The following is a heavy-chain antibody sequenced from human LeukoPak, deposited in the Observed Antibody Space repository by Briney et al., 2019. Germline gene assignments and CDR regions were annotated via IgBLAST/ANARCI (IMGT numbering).Heavy chain of an antibody. V-gene: IGHV3-7*01. CDR2: IKQDGSEK. J-gene: IGHJ4*02. CDR1: GFTFSSYW. Sequence: GGSPRLSCAASGFTFSSYWMSWVRQAPGKGLEWVANIKQDGSEKYYVDSVKGRFTISRDNAKNSLYLQMNSLRAEDTAVYYCARPMGYYDSTDFDYWGQGTLVTVSS. D-gene: IGHD3-22*01. CDR3: ARPMGYYDSTDFDY.